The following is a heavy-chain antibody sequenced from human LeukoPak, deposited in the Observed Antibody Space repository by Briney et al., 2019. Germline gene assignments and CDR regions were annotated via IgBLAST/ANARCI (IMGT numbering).Heavy chain of an antibody. D-gene: IGHD5-12*01. Sequence: GSLRLSCTASGFTFSTSWMTWVRQAPGKGLDWLGNINPDGSRINYVDSVKGRFTFSRDNAKNSLFLQMNSLRAEDTAVFYCARDSGYNAFDIWGQGTMVTVSS. J-gene: IGHJ3*02. CDR1: GFTFSTSW. CDR3: ARDSGYNAFDI. V-gene: IGHV3-7*01. CDR2: INPDGSRI.